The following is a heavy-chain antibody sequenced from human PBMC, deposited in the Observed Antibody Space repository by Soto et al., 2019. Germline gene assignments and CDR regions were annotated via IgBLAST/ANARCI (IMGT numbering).Heavy chain of an antibody. J-gene: IGHJ6*03. D-gene: IGHD2-2*01. CDR3: ARSDCSSTSCSFYYYYYMDV. Sequence: QVQLQESGPGLVKPSQTLSLTCTVSGGSISSGGYYWSWIRQHPGKGLEWIGYIYYIGSTYYNPSLKSRVTISVDTSKNQFSLKLSSVTAADTAVYYCARSDCSSTSCSFYYYYYMDVWGKGTTVTVSS. CDR1: GGSISSGGYY. V-gene: IGHV4-31*03. CDR2: IYYIGST.